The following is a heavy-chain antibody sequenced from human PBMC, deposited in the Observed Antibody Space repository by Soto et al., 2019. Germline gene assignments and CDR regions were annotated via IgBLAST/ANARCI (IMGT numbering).Heavy chain of an antibody. V-gene: IGHV2-5*02. CDR1: GISLSTDAVG. CDR2: IYWDDDK. D-gene: IGHD5-12*01. J-gene: IGHJ3*02. CDR3: AHRGEVATIISDAFDI. Sequence: QITLKESGPTLVKPTQTLTLTCTFSGISLSTDAVGVAWIRQPPGKALEWLALIYWDDDKRYSPSLKSRLTIKDTSKNQVVLTMTNMDPVDTATYYCAHRGEVATIISDAFDIWGPGTSVTVSS.